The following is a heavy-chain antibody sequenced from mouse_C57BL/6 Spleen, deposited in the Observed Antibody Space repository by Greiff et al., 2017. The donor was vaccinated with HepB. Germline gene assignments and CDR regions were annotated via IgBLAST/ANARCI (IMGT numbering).Heavy chain of an antibody. J-gene: IGHJ3*01. CDR3: ARGDYGSPWFAY. V-gene: IGHV1-69*01. CDR2: IDPSDSYT. D-gene: IGHD1-1*01. Sequence: QVQLQQPGAELVMPGASVKLSCKASGYTFTSYWIHWVKQRPGQGLEWIGEIDPSDSYTNYNQKFKGKSTLTVDKSSSTAYMQLSSLTSEDSAVYYCARGDYGSPWFAYWGQGTLVTVSA. CDR1: GYTFTSYW.